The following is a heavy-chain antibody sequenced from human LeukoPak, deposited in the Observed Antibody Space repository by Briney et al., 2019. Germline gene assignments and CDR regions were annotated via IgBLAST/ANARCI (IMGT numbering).Heavy chain of an antibody. J-gene: IGHJ6*02. CDR1: GGSISSYY. D-gene: IGHD4-17*01. V-gene: IGHV4-59*01. CDR2: MYYSGST. CDR3: ASGSSTVKFYYGIDV. Sequence: SQTLSLTCTVSGGSISSYYSSWIRQAPRKGLEWIGYMYYSGSTNYNPSLKNRVTISVDTSKNQFSLKLTSVTAADTAVYYCASGSSTVKFYYGIDVWGRGTTVTVSS.